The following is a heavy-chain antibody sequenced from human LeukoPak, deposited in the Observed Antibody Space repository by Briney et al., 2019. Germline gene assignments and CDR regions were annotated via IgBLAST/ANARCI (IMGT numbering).Heavy chain of an antibody. V-gene: IGHV1-3*01. Sequence: GASVKVSCKASGYTFTSYAMHWVRQAPGQRLEWMGWINAGNGNTKYSQKFQGRVTITRDTSASTAYIELSSLRSEDTAVYYCARPRLLWFGELLYRGRNYFDYWGQGTLVTVSS. CDR2: INAGNGNT. D-gene: IGHD3-10*01. J-gene: IGHJ4*02. CDR3: ARPRLLWFGELLYRGRNYFDY. CDR1: GYTFTSYA.